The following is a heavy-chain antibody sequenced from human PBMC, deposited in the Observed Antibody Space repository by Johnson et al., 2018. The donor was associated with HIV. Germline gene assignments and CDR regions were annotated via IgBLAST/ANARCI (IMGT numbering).Heavy chain of an antibody. D-gene: IGHD1-26*01. J-gene: IGHJ3*02. CDR1: GFNLSDYY. CDR2: SSRSGSTI. Sequence: QVQLVESGGGLVKPGGSLRLSCAASGFNLSDYYMRWIRQTPGKGLEWVSDSSRSGSTIYYADSVKGRFTISRDNSKNTLYLQMGSLRAEDMAVYYCARGWELHTPAFDIWGQGTMVTVSS. CDR3: ARGWELHTPAFDI. V-gene: IGHV3-11*04.